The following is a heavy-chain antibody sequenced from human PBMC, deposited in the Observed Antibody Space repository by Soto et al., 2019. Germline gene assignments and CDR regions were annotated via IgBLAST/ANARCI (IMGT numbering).Heavy chain of an antibody. D-gene: IGHD2-15*01. CDR3: ARDDVLCDGGRCYGVPLDV. Sequence: GGSLRLSCAASGFTVSSKYMSWVRQAPGKGLEWVSLIQSGGPTYYADSVKGRFTISRDTSENTLHLQMDSLRAEDTAVYYCARDDVLCDGGRCYGVPLDVWGKGNPGHRLL. CDR1: GFTVSSKY. V-gene: IGHV3-66*01. J-gene: IGHJ6*04. CDR2: IQSGGPT.